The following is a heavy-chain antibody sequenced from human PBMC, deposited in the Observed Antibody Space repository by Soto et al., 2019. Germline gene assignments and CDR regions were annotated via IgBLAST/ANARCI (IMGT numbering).Heavy chain of an antibody. CDR1: GFTFSTYW. CDR2: IKQDGSEK. Sequence: AASGFTFSTYWMNWVRQAPGKGLEWVANIKQDGSEKYYVDSVKGRFAISRDNAKDSLFLQMNNLRAEDTAVYYCVRDWSTFWGMDVWGQGTTVTV. V-gene: IGHV3-7*01. J-gene: IGHJ6*02. CDR3: VRDWSTFWGMDV.